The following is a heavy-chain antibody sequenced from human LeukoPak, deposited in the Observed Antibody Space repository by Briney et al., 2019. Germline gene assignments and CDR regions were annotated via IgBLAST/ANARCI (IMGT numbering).Heavy chain of an antibody. D-gene: IGHD2-15*01. CDR2: INPNSGGT. J-gene: IGHJ4*02. V-gene: IGHV1-2*02. CDR3: ASLWGYCSGGSCDGMGY. Sequence: ASVKVSCKASGYTFTGYYMHWVRQAPGQGVEWMGWINPNSGGTNYAQKFQGRVTMTRDTSISTAYMELSRLRSDDTAVYYCASLWGYCSGGSCDGMGYWGQGTLVTVSS. CDR1: GYTFTGYY.